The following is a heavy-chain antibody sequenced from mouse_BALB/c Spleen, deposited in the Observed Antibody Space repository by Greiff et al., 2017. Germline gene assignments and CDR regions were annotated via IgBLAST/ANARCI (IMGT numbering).Heavy chain of an antibody. CDR3: TQGGKDDYYAMDY. D-gene: IGHD1-1*01. J-gene: IGHJ4*01. CDR2: IYPGSGST. V-gene: IGHV1S22*01. CDR1: GYTFTSYW. Sequence: LQQPGSELVRPGASVKLSCKASGYTFTSYWMHWVKQRPGQGLEWIGNIYPGSGSTNYDEKFNSKATLTVDTSSSTAYMQLSSLTSEDSAVYYCTQGGKDDYYAMDYWGQGTSVTVSS.